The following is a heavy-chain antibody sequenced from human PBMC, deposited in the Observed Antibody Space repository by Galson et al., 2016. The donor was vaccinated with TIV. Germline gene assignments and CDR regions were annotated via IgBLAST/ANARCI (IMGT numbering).Heavy chain of an antibody. V-gene: IGHV1-69*04. D-gene: IGHD3-22*01. CDR3: VRSGTYYYDSSGDN. J-gene: IGHJ4*02. CDR1: GGIFIGYG. Sequence: SVKVSCKASGGIFIGYGISWVRQAPGQGLEWMGRIIPLFGIVSYAQRFQGRVAIIADKSPGTTYTELSSLRSEDTAVYYCVRSGTYYYDSSGDNWGQGTLVTVSS. CDR2: IIPLFGIV.